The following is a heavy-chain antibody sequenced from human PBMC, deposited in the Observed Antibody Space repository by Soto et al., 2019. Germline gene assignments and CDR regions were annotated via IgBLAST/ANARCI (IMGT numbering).Heavy chain of an antibody. D-gene: IGHD3-22*01. V-gene: IGHV2-26*01. J-gene: IGHJ6*02. CDR2: IFSNDEK. CDR1: GFSLSNARMG. Sequence: QVTLKESGPVLMKPTETLTLTCTVSGFSLSNARMGVSWIRQPPGKALEWLAHIFSNDEKSYSTSLKSRLTISKDTSKSQVVLTMTNMDPVDTATYYCARVPLYYYDSSGYPRAYYYYGMDVWGQGTTVTVSS. CDR3: ARVPLYYYDSSGYPRAYYYYGMDV.